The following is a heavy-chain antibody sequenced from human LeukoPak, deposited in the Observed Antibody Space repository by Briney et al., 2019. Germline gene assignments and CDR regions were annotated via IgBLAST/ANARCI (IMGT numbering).Heavy chain of an antibody. CDR3: ARDVATVTNSGYYYGMDV. CDR1: GYTLTELS. D-gene: IGHD4-17*01. Sequence: ASVKVSCKVSGYTLTELSMHWVRQAPGKGLEWMGGFDPEDGETIYAQKFQGRVTMTEDTSTDTAYMELSSLRSEDTAVYYCARDVATVTNSGYYYGMDVWGQGTMVTVSS. V-gene: IGHV1-24*01. CDR2: FDPEDGET. J-gene: IGHJ6*02.